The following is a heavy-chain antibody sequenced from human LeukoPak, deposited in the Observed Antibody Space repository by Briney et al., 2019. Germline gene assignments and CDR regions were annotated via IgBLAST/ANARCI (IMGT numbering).Heavy chain of an antibody. D-gene: IGHD3/OR15-3a*01. CDR2: ISGSGDST. CDR1: GFTFSSYA. V-gene: IGHV3-23*01. J-gene: IGHJ4*02. Sequence: GGSLRLSCTASGFTFSSYAMSWVRQAPGKGLKWVSAISGSGDSTYYAESVKGRFTISRDNSKNTLYLQMNSLRAEDTAVYYCAKERLSGLVIIHVDYWGQGALVTVSS. CDR3: AKERLSGLVIIHVDY.